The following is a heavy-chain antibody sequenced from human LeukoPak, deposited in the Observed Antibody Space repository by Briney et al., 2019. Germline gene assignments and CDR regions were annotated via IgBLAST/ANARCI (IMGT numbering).Heavy chain of an antibody. D-gene: IGHD3-9*01. CDR2: INAGNGNT. CDR1: GYTFTSYA. V-gene: IGHV1-3*01. J-gene: IGHJ4*02. Sequence: ASVKVSCKASGYTFTSYAMHWVRQAPGQRLEWMGWINAGNGNTKYSQKFQGRVTITRDTSASTAYMELSSLRSEDTAVYYCARAQLRYFDWLSDWGQGTLVTVSS. CDR3: ARAQLRYFDWLSD.